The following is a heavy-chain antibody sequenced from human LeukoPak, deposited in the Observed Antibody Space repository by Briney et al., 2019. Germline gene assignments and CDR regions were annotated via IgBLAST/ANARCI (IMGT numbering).Heavy chain of an antibody. J-gene: IGHJ3*02. V-gene: IGHV5-51*01. CDR1: GYSFTSYW. CDR2: IYPGDSDT. Sequence: GESLKIFCKGSGYSFTSYWIGWVRQMPGKGLEWMGIIYPGDSDTRYSPSFQGQVTISADKSISTAYLQWSSLKASDTAMYYCARQPADYDSSAGGAFDIWGQGTMVTVSS. D-gene: IGHD3-22*01. CDR3: ARQPADYDSSAGGAFDI.